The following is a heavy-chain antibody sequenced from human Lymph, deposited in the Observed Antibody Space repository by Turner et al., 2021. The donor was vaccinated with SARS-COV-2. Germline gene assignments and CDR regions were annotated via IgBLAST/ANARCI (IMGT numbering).Heavy chain of an antibody. Sequence: QVQLVESGGGVVQPGRSLRLSCAGSGFTFSSYPMHWVRQAPGKGLECVAVISYDGSNKYYADSVKGRFTISRDKSKNTLYLQMHSLRAEDTAVYYCAREMPLQQYYGMDVWGQGTTVTVSS. V-gene: IGHV3-30-3*01. J-gene: IGHJ6*02. CDR3: AREMPLQQYYGMDV. CDR1: GFTFSSYP. D-gene: IGHD4-4*01. CDR2: ISYDGSNK.